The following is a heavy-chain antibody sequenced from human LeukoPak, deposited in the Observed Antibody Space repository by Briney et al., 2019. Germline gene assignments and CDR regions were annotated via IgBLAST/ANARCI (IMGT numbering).Heavy chain of an antibody. Sequence: GGSLRLSCSASGFTFSTFPMHWVRQAPGKGLEYFSAISRNGDTTYYADSVKGRFTISRDNSKNTLYLQMSSLRPEDTAVYYCVKALTDDAFDIWGLGTMVIVSS. J-gene: IGHJ3*02. V-gene: IGHV3-64D*06. CDR3: VKALTDDAFDI. CDR1: GFTFSTFP. CDR2: ISRNGDTT.